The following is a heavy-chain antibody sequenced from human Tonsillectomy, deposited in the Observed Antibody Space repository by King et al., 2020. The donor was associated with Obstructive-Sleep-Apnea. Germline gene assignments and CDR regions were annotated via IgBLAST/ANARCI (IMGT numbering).Heavy chain of an antibody. CDR1: GFTFSSYG. CDR3: AKDRYSSGWYNGMDV. V-gene: IGHV3-33*06. D-gene: IGHD6-19*01. CDR2: IWYDGSNK. J-gene: IGHJ6*02. Sequence: VQLVESGGGVVQPGRSLRLSCAASGFTFSSYGMHWVRQAPGKGLEWVAVIWYDGSNKYYADSVKGRFTISRDNSKNTLYLQMNRLRAEDTAVYYCAKDRYSSGWYNGMDVWGQGTTVTVSS.